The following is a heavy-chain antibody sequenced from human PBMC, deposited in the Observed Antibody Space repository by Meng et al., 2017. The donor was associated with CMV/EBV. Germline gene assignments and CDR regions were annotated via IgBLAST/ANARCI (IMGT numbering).Heavy chain of an antibody. D-gene: IGHD2-2*01. CDR1: GGSISSSSYY. CDR2: IYYSGST. CDR3: ARDLSNPLVVPAAYNWFDP. V-gene: IGHV4-39*07. Sequence: QLQRQESGLGLVKPSETLSLTCTVSGGSISSSSYYWGWIRQPPGKGLEWIGSIYYSGSTYYNPSLKSRVTISVDTSKNQFSLKLSSVTAADTAVYYCARDLSNPLVVPAAYNWFDPWGQGTLVTVSS. J-gene: IGHJ5*02.